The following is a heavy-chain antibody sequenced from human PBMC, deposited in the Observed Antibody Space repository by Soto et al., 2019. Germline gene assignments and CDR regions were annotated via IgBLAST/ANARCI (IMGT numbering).Heavy chain of an antibody. CDR1: GGPFRRYA. V-gene: IGHV1-69*13. CDR2: IIPIFGTA. Sequence: GASVKVSWQAWGGPFRRYAISRVRQDPVQVLEWMGGIIPIFGTANYAQKFQGRVTITADESTSTAYMELSSLRSEDTAVYYCARDRFFYDSSGYYYGIFDYWGQGTLVTVSS. J-gene: IGHJ4*02. CDR3: ARDRFFYDSSGYYYGIFDY. D-gene: IGHD3-22*01.